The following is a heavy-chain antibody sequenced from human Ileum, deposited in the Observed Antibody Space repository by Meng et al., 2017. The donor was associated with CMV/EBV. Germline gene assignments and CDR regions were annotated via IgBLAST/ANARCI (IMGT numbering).Heavy chain of an antibody. J-gene: IGHJ4*02. CDR2: IYYSGST. D-gene: IGHD2-2*01. CDR3: AREGSDCSSTSCLERDY. V-gene: IGHV4-31*02. CDR1: SISRGGYY. Sequence: SISRGGYYWSWNRQHPGKGLEWIGYIYYSGSTYYNPSLKSRVTISVDTSKNQFSLKLSSVTAADTAVYYCAREGSDCSSTSCLERDYWGQGTLVTVSS.